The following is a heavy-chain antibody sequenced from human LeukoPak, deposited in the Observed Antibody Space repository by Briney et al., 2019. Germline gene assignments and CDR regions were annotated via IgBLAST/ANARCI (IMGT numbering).Heavy chain of an antibody. J-gene: IGHJ4*02. Sequence: GGSLRLSCAASGFTFSSYAMSWVRQAPGKGLEWVSAISGSGGSTYYADSVKGRFTISGDNSKNTLYLQMNSLRAEDTAVYYCAKVGDFYGGYVGYFDYWGQGTLVTVSS. D-gene: IGHD4-17*01. CDR3: AKVGDFYGGYVGYFDY. V-gene: IGHV3-23*01. CDR2: ISGSGGST. CDR1: GFTFSSYA.